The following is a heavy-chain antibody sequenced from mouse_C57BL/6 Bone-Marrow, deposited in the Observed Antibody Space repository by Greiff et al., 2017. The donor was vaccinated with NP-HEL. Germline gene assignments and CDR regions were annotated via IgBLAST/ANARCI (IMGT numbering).Heavy chain of an antibody. CDR1: GYSITSGYY. V-gene: IGHV3-6*01. D-gene: IGHD2-10*02. J-gene: IGHJ2*01. CDR3: ARAYGNYLDY. CDR2: ISYDGSN. Sequence: EVQLVESGPGLVKPSQSLSLTCSVTGYSITSGYYWNWIRRFPGNKLEWVGSISYDGSNNYSPSLKNRISITRDTSKNQFFLKLNSGTAEDTATDYCARAYGNYLDYWGQGTTLTVSS.